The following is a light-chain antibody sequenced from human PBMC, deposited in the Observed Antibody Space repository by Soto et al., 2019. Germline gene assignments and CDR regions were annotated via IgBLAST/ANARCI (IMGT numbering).Light chain of an antibody. CDR3: QQFSLYWA. CDR2: NAD. J-gene: IGKJ1*01. CDR1: QDINRW. V-gene: IGKV1-5*01. Sequence: DIQLTQTPSTLSASVGDEVTITCRASQDINRWLAWYQQKPGKAPKILIYNADTLESGVPSRFSGSGYGTEFILTISSLQPDDFATYYCQQFSLYWAFGQGTKVDNK.